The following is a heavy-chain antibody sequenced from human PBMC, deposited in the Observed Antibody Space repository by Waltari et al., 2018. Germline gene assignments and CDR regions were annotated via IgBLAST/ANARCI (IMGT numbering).Heavy chain of an antibody. Sequence: QVQLVQSGAEVKKPGSPVKVSCTASGGPFSSYAISWVRQAPGQGLEWMGGIIPFFGTTNSAQKFQGRVTFTADKSTSIVYMELSSLRSEDTAVYYCARTLAARPGWVYFFEYWGQGTLVTVSS. CDR2: IIPFFGTT. CDR1: GGPFSSYA. D-gene: IGHD6-6*01. V-gene: IGHV1-69*06. J-gene: IGHJ4*02. CDR3: ARTLAARPGWVYFFEY.